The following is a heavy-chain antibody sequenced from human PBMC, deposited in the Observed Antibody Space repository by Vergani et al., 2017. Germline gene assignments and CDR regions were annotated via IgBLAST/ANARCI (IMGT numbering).Heavy chain of an antibody. J-gene: IGHJ5*02. CDR3: ATFTVTTSLGDENWFDP. V-gene: IGHV5-10-1*01. CDR2: IDPSDSYT. D-gene: IGHD4-11*01. CDR1: GYSFTSYW. Sequence: EVQLVQSGAEVKKPGESLTISCKGSGYSFTSYWISWVRQMPGKGLEWMGRIDPSDSYTNYSPSFQGHVTISADKSISTAYLQWSSLKASDTAMYYCATFTVTTSLGDENWFDPWGQGTLVTVSS.